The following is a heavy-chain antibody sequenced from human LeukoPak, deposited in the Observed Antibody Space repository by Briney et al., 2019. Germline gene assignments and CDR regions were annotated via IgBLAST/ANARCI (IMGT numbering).Heavy chain of an antibody. V-gene: IGHV3-48*04. CDR3: ARVRGSSSSEDAFDI. J-gene: IGHJ3*02. D-gene: IGHD6-6*01. Sequence: GGSLRLSCAASGFTFSSYSMNWVRQAPGKGLEWVSYISSSGSTIYYADSVKGRFTISRDNAKNSLYLQMNSLRAEDTAVYYCARVRGSSSSEDAFDIWGQGTMVTVSS. CDR2: ISSSGSTI. CDR1: GFTFSSYS.